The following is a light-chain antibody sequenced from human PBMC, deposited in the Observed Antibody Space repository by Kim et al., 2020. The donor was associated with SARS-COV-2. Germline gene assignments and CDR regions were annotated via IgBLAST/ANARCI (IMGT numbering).Light chain of an antibody. Sequence: EIVLTQSPATLSLSPWERATLSCRASQSVGIYLAWYQQKPGQAPRLLVDDASNRATGIPARFSGSGSGTDFTLTISSLEPEDFAVYYCQQRGAWPLSFGGGTKVDIK. CDR2: DAS. CDR1: QSVGIY. CDR3: QQRGAWPLS. J-gene: IGKJ4*01. V-gene: IGKV3-11*01.